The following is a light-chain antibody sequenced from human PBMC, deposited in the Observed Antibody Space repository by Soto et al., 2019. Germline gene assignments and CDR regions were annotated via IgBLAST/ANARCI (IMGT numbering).Light chain of an antibody. CDR1: SSDVGGYNY. Sequence: QSVLTQPASVSGSPGQSITISCTGTSSDVGGYNYVSWYQQHPGKAPKFMIYDVSSRPSGVSNRFSGSKSGNTASLTISALQAEDEADYYCCSYTTSNTRQIVFGTGTKLTVL. V-gene: IGLV2-14*03. CDR2: DVS. J-gene: IGLJ1*01. CDR3: CSYTTSNTRQIV.